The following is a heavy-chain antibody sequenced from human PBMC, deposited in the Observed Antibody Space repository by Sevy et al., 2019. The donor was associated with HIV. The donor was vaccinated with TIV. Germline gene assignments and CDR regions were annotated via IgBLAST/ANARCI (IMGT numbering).Heavy chain of an antibody. D-gene: IGHD4-4*01. CDR1: GFTFTYTW. CDR2: IRSKTDGGTT. J-gene: IGHJ6*02. CDR3: TTSTQVDYYGMDV. Sequence: GGSLRLSCAASGFTFTYTWMNWVRQAPGKGMEWVGRIRSKTDGGTTDHAAPVKGRFTISRDDSKNTLFLQMNSLKTEYTAVYYCTTSTQVDYYGMDVWGQGTTVTVSS. V-gene: IGHV3-15*07.